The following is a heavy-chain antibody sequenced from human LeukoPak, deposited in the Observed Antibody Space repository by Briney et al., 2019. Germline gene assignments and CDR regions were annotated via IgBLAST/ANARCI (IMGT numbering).Heavy chain of an antibody. J-gene: IGHJ6*03. D-gene: IGHD1-26*01. V-gene: IGHV3-30*18. Sequence: GTSLRLSCAASQFTFSSYDMHWVRQAPGKGLHWVAIISSDGSVTYYADSVKGRFTISRDNSKDTLYLQMNGLTAEDTAMYYCAKVGLAGAPSYYYYYMDVWGKGTTVTVSS. CDR3: AKVGLAGAPSYYYYYMDV. CDR2: ISSDGSVT. CDR1: QFTFSSYD.